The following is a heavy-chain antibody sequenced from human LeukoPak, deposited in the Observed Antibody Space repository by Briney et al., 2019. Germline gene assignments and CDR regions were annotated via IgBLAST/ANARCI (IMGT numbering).Heavy chain of an antibody. CDR1: GYTSTSYD. J-gene: IGHJ5*02. Sequence: ASVKVSCKASGYTSTSYDINWVRQATGQGLEWMGWMNPNSGNTGYAQKFQGRVTMTRNTSISTADMELSSLRSDDTAVYYCARGDFWNWFDPWGQGTLVTVSS. D-gene: IGHD3-3*01. V-gene: IGHV1-8*01. CDR2: MNPNSGNT. CDR3: ARGDFWNWFDP.